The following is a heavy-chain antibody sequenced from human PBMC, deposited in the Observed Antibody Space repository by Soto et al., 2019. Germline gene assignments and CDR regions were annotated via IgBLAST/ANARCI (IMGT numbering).Heavy chain of an antibody. CDR1: GFTFSNAW. D-gene: IGHD6-19*01. CDR3: TTDVGGWYDELYFDY. CDR2: IKSKTDGGTT. Sequence: EVQLVESGGGLVKPGGSLRLSCAASGFTFSNAWMSWVRQAPGKGLEWVGRIKSKTDGGTTDYAAPVKGRFTISRDDSKNTLYLQMNSLKTEDTAVYYCTTDVGGWYDELYFDYWGQGTLVTVSS. J-gene: IGHJ4*02. V-gene: IGHV3-15*01.